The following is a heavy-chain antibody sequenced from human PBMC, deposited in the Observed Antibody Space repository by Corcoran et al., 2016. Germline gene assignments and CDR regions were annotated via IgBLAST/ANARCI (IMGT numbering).Heavy chain of an antibody. CDR1: GGSISSSSYY. J-gene: IGHJ6*02. Sequence: QLQLQESGPGLVKPSETLSLTCTVSGGSISSSSYYWGWIRQPPGKGLEWIGSIYYSGSTYYNPSLKSRVTISVDTSKNQFSLKLRSVTAADTAVYYCARAVGNYYYYGMDVWGQGTTVTVSS. CDR2: IYYSGST. CDR3: ARAVGNYYYYGMDV. V-gene: IGHV4-39*07.